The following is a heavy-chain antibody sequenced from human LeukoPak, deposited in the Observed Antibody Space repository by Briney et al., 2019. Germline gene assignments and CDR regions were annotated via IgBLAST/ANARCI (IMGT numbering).Heavy chain of an antibody. Sequence: SETLSLTCAVYGGSFSGYYWSWIRQPPGKGLEWIGAINHSGSTNYNPSLKSRVTISLDTSKNQFSLKLSSVTAADTAVYYCASTHSSGKSDYWGQGTLVTVSS. D-gene: IGHD3-10*01. J-gene: IGHJ4*02. CDR3: ASTHSSGKSDY. V-gene: IGHV4-34*01. CDR2: INHSGST. CDR1: GGSFSGYY.